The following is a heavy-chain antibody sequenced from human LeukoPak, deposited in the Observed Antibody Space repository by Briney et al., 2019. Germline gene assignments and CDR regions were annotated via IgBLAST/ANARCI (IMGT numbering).Heavy chain of an antibody. Sequence: GGSLRLSCAASGFIFSSYWMSWVRQAPGKGLEWVANIKYDESEKHYMESLKGRFTVSRDNAKNSLYLQLNSLRAEDTAVYFCATIHRGVSPRLEYWGQGTLLTVSS. D-gene: IGHD3-16*01. J-gene: IGHJ4*02. CDR3: ATIHRGVSPRLEY. V-gene: IGHV3-7*01. CDR2: IKYDESEK. CDR1: GFIFSSYW.